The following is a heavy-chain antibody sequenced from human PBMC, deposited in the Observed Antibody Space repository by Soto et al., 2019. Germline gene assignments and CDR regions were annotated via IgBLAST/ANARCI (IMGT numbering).Heavy chain of an antibody. Sequence: VGTLRLSCAASGFTFSSYAMHWVRQAPGEGLEWVSTIDGSGGITYYADSVKGRFTISRDNSRNTVYLQMNSLRGDDTALYYCVKNSGWFNTWGQGALVTVSS. CDR1: GFTFSSYA. CDR3: VKNSGWFNT. D-gene: IGHD3-10*01. V-gene: IGHV3-23*01. J-gene: IGHJ5*02. CDR2: IDGSGGIT.